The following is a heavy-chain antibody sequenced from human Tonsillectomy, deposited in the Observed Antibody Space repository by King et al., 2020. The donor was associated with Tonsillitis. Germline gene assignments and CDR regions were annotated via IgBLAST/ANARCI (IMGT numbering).Heavy chain of an antibody. D-gene: IGHD6-19*01. CDR3: AGGGGWSFDY. CDR2: IKQDGSEK. V-gene: IGHV3-7*02. CDR1: GFTFSTYW. Sequence: VQLVESGGGLVQPGGSLRLSCATSGFTFSTYWMNWVRQAPGKGLEWVAIIKQDGSEKFYVDSVKGRFTISIDNAENSLYLQMNSLRAEDTAVYYCAGGGGWSFDYWGQGTLVTVSS. J-gene: IGHJ4*02.